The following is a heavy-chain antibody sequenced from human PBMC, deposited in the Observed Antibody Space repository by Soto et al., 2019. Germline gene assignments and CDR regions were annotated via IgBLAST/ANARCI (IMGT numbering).Heavy chain of an antibody. CDR3: ARTLDYGGNAEYFQH. D-gene: IGHD4-17*01. J-gene: IGHJ1*01. Sequence: SETLSLTCTVSGGSISSSSYYWGWIRQPPGKGLEWIGSIYYSGSTYYNPSLKSRVTISVDTSKNQFSLKLSSVTAADTAVYYCARTLDYGGNAEYFQHWGQGTLVTVSS. CDR1: GGSISSSSYY. V-gene: IGHV4-39*07. CDR2: IYYSGST.